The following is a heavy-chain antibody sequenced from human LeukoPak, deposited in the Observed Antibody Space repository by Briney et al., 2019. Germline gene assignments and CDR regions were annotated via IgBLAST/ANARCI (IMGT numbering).Heavy chain of an antibody. CDR3: AKELTPDRSGFDAFDI. V-gene: IGHV3-48*03. CDR2: ISSSGKTK. Sequence: GGSLRLSCAASGFTFSDYEMDWVRQARGKGLEWVAYISSSGKTKYYADSVKGRFTISRDNAKNSLYLQMNSLRAEDTAVYYCAKELTPDRSGFDAFDIWGQGTMVTVSS. CDR1: GFTFSDYE. J-gene: IGHJ3*02. D-gene: IGHD3-22*01.